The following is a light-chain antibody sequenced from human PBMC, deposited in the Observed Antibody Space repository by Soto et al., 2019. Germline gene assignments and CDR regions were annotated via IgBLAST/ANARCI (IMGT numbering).Light chain of an antibody. CDR2: DAS. CDR1: QSVSGY. CDR3: QQHLGVQT. Sequence: EIVMTQSPVTLSLSPGERATLSCRASQSVSGYLAWYQQKPGQAPRLLIYDASTRATGIPARFSGSGSGTDFTLTISSLEPEDSAVYYCQQHLGVQTFGQGTKVDIK. V-gene: IGKV3-11*01. J-gene: IGKJ1*01.